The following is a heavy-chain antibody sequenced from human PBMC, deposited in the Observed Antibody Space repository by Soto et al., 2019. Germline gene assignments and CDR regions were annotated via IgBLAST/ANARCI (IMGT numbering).Heavy chain of an antibody. CDR1: GFSFNTYS. D-gene: IGHD3-16*02. J-gene: IGHJ4*02. V-gene: IGHV3-21*01. CDR2: ISSSSSYI. CDR3: ASLSRLALDY. Sequence: GGSLRLSCAASGFSFNTYSINWVRQAPWKGLEWVSSISSSSSYINYANSVKGRFTISRDKAKNSLYLQMNSLRADETAVYYCASLSRLALDYWGQRTLVPVSP.